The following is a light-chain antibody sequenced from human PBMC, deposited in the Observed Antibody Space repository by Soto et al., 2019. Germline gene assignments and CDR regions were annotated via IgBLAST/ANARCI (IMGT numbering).Light chain of an antibody. Sequence: EIVMTQSPATLSVSPGERATLSCRVSQSVSSNLAWYQQKPGQAPRLLIYGASTRATGIPARFSGSGSGTEFTLTISSLQSEDLAVYSCQQYNNWPLTFGGGTKVEIK. CDR1: QSVSSN. CDR3: QQYNNWPLT. V-gene: IGKV3-15*01. J-gene: IGKJ4*01. CDR2: GAS.